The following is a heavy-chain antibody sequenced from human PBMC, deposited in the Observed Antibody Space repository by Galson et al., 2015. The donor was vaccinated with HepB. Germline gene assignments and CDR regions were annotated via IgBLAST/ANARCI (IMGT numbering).Heavy chain of an antibody. Sequence: ETLSLTCAVYGGSFSGYYWSWIRRPPGKGLEWIGEINHSGSTNYNPSLKSRVTISVDTSKNQFSLKLSSVTAADTAVYYCARDRGNPPGNFDLWGRGTLVTVSS. CDR3: ARDRGNPPGNFDL. D-gene: IGHD1-14*01. J-gene: IGHJ2*01. CDR2: INHSGST. CDR1: GGSFSGYY. V-gene: IGHV4-34*01.